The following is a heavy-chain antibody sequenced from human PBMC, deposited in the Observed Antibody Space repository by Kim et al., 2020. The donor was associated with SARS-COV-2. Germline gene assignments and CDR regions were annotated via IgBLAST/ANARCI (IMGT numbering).Heavy chain of an antibody. CDR3: ARGYSSGYYYYGWFDP. V-gene: IGHV1-69*01. D-gene: IGHD3-22*01. J-gene: IGHJ5*02. Sequence: KFQGRVTITADESTSTAYMELSSLRSEDTAVYYCARGYSSGYYYYGWFDPWGQGTLVTVSS.